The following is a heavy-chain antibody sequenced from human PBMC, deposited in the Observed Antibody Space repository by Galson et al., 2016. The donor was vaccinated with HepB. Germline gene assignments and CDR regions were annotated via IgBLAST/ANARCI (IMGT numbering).Heavy chain of an antibody. D-gene: IGHD5/OR15-5a*01. Sequence: SLRLSCAASGFILSDYYMDWVRQAPGKGLEWVGRTRNRARSYTTDYGASVKGRFIISRDNSKSSVYLQMNGLKPEDTAVYYCARTGLGDFDYWGRGTLVTVSS. CDR3: ARTGLGDFDY. CDR2: TRNRARSYTT. V-gene: IGHV3-72*01. J-gene: IGHJ4*02. CDR1: GFILSDYY.